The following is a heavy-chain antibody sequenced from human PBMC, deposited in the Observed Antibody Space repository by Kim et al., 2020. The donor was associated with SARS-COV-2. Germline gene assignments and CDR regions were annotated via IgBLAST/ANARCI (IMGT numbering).Heavy chain of an antibody. CDR1: GFTFGSYS. CDR2: ISSHGDYI. V-gene: IGHV3-21*01. CDR3: VRDPTWKELNFED. J-gene: IGHJ4*02. D-gene: IGHD3-10*01. Sequence: GGSLRLSCEGSGFTFGSYSMNWVRQAPGKGLEWVSSISSHGDYIYHAAALKGRFTIARDNIRNSLYLQMNSLTAEDTAVYYCVRDPTWKELNFEDWGQGALVIVSS.